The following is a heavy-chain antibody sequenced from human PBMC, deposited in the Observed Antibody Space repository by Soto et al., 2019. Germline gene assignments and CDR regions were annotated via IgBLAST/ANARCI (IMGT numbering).Heavy chain of an antibody. V-gene: IGHV4-30-2*01. CDR2: IYHSGST. CDR1: GGSISSGGYS. Sequence: QLQLQESGSGLVKPSQTLSLTCAVSGGSISSGGYSWSWIRQPPGKGLEWIGYIYHSGSTYYYPSLKSRGTISVDRSKNQFSLKLSSVTAADTAVYYCARGMTTVTTIDYWGQGTLVTVSS. D-gene: IGHD4-4*01. CDR3: ARGMTTVTTIDY. J-gene: IGHJ4*02.